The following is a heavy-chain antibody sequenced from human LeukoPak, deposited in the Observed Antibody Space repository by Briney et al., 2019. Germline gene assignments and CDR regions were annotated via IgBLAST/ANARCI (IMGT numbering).Heavy chain of an antibody. D-gene: IGHD2-21*02. J-gene: IGHJ5*02. Sequence: ASVKVSCEASGYTFTSYDINWVRQATGQGLEWMGWMNPNSGNTGYAQKFQGRVTITRNTSISTAYMELSSLRSEDTAVYYCARTDCGGDCYSSRGWFDPWGQGTLVTVSS. V-gene: IGHV1-8*03. CDR2: MNPNSGNT. CDR1: GYTFTSYD. CDR3: ARTDCGGDCYSSRGWFDP.